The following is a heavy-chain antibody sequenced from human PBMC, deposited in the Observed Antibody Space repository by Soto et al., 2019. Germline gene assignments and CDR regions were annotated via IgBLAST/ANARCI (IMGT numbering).Heavy chain of an antibody. Sequence: AAGNVSCKASVYTFTSYAMHCVRQAPGQRLEWVLWINSVNGKTXXSQNFQRTLXITTDTSSITSXIYLSXLRSEDTALYYCARGPGGPDGPGDYWGQGTLVTVSS. D-gene: IGHD2-15*01. V-gene: IGHV1-3*01. CDR2: INSVNGKT. CDR1: VYTFTSYA. J-gene: IGHJ4*02. CDR3: ARGPGGPDGPGDY.